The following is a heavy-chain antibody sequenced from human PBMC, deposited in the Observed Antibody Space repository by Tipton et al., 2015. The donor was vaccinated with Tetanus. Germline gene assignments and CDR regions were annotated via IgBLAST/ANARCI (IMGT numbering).Heavy chain of an antibody. CDR2: IYPGDSDT. CDR3: ARAHCTDGVCNFDF. CDR1: GYIFNNYW. V-gene: IGHV5-51*01. D-gene: IGHD2-8*01. J-gene: IGHJ4*02. Sequence: EVQLVQSGGEVKKPGESLKISCKGSGYIFNNYWIGWVRQKPGKGLEWMGIIYPGDSDTRYSPSFQGQVIISVDKSINTAYLQWSSLKASDTSMSYCARAHCTDGVCNFDFWGQGALVTVAS.